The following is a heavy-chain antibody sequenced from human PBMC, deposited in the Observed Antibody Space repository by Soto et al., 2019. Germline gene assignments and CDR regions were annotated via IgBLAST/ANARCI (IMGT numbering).Heavy chain of an antibody. Sequence: GASVKFSCKASGYTFTSYDINWVRQATGQGLEWMGWMNPNSGNTGYAQKFQGRVTMTRNTSISTAYMELSSLRSEDTAVYYCARAPGVQQWLGQYYYYYGMDVWGQGTTVTVSS. V-gene: IGHV1-8*01. CDR2: MNPNSGNT. CDR3: ARAPGVQQWLGQYYYYYGMDV. CDR1: GYTFTSYD. J-gene: IGHJ6*02. D-gene: IGHD6-19*01.